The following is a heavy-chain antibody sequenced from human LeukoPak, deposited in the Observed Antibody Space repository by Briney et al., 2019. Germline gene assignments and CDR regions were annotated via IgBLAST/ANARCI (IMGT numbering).Heavy chain of an antibody. J-gene: IGHJ5*02. CDR3: ARDRQWLVPTNSWLDP. D-gene: IGHD6-19*01. V-gene: IGHV1-2*02. Sequence: GASVKVSCKASGYTFTGYYMHWVRQAPGQGLEWMGWINPNSGGTNYAQKFQGRVTMTRDTSISTAYMELSRLRSDDTAVYYCARDRQWLVPTNSWLDPWGQGTLVTVSS. CDR1: GYTFTGYY. CDR2: INPNSGGT.